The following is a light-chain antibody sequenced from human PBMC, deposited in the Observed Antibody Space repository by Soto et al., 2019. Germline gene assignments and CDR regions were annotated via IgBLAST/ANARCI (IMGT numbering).Light chain of an antibody. CDR1: SSDVGGYNY. CDR3: SSYVGTNSYV. V-gene: IGLV2-8*01. Sequence: LTQPPSASGSPGQSVTISCTGTSSDVGGYNYVSWYQQHPGKAPKLMIYEVSKRPSGVPDRFSGSKSGNTASLTVSGLQAEDEADYYCSSYVGTNSYVFGTGTKFTVL. J-gene: IGLJ1*01. CDR2: EVS.